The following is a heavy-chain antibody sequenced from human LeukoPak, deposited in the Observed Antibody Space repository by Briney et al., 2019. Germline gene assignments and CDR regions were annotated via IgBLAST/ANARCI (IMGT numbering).Heavy chain of an antibody. CDR2: IYYSGSI. CDR1: GGSINSRNHY. CDR3: ARLLAYYYDSSGPFFDY. D-gene: IGHD3-22*01. V-gene: IGHV4-39*01. J-gene: IGHJ4*02. Sequence: PSETLSLTCTVPGGSINSRNHYWGWIRQPPGKGLEWIGNIYYSGSIYYNPSLKSRLTISIDTSRNQFSLKLSSMTATDTAVYYCARLLAYYYDSSGPFFDYWGQGTLVTVSS.